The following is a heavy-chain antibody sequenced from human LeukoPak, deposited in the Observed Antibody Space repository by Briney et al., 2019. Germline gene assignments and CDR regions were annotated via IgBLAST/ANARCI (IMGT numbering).Heavy chain of an antibody. CDR2: IYPGDSDT. V-gene: IGHV5-51*01. CDR1: GYTFTSYW. Sequence: GESLKISCKASGYTFTSYWIAWVRQMPGKGLEWMGIIYPGDSDTRYSPSFQGQVTTSADKSSNTASLQWSSLKASDTAMYYCAKQRDVYSFDYWGQGTLVTVSS. CDR3: AKQRDVYSFDY. D-gene: IGHD5-24*01. J-gene: IGHJ4*02.